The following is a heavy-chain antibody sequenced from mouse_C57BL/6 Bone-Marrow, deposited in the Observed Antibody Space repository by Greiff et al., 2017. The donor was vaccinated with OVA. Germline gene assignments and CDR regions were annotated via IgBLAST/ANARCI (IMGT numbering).Heavy chain of an antibody. CDR2: IWWDDDK. Sequence: QVTLKESGPGILQPSQTLSLTCSFSGFSLSTFGMGVGWIRQPSGKGLEWLAHIWWDDDKYYNPALKSRLTISKDTSKNQVFLKIANVDTADTATYYCARIGDYYGSSYSPFDYWGQGTTLTVSS. D-gene: IGHD1-1*01. J-gene: IGHJ2*01. V-gene: IGHV8-8*01. CDR3: ARIGDYYGSSYSPFDY. CDR1: GFSLSTFGMG.